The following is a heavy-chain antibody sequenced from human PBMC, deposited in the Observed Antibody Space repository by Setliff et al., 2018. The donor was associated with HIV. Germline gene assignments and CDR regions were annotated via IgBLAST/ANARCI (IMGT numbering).Heavy chain of an antibody. CDR3: ARGLFTSGSDGSRQAGYYYYYYMDV. J-gene: IGHJ6*03. CDR1: GYTFTSYG. CDR2: ISTHSVYSVNK. V-gene: IGHV1-18*01. Sequence: ASVKVSCKAFGYTFTSYGINWVRQAPGQGLEWMGWISTHSVYSVNKNYAQKFQGRVTLTTDTSTSTAYMELRSLRSDDTAVHYCARGLFTSGSDGSRQAGYYYYYYMDVWGKGTTVTVSS. D-gene: IGHD3-10*01.